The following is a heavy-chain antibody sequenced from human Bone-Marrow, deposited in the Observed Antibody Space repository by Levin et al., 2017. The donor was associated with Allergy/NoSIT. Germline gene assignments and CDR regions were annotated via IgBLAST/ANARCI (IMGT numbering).Heavy chain of an antibody. CDR1: GYTFTGYY. V-gene: IGHV1-2*02. D-gene: IGHD3-16*01. Sequence: ASVKVSCKASGYTFTGYYIHWVRQAPGQGLEWMGWINPKSGGTNSAQRFQGRVTMTRDTSISTASMEVIRLRSDDTAVYYCARGLGDYDAFDIWGQGTMVTVSS. CDR2: INPKSGGT. J-gene: IGHJ3*02. CDR3: ARGLGDYDAFDI.